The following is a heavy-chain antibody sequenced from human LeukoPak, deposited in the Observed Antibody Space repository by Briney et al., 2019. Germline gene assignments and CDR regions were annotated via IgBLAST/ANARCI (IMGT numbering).Heavy chain of an antibody. CDR2: ISYDGSNK. Sequence: PGGSLRLSCAAPGFTFSSYGMHWVRQAPGKGLEWVAVISYDGSNKYYADSVKGRFTISRDNPKNTLYLQMNSLRAEDTAVYYCAKDGYSSGWYATYYFDYWGQGTLATVSS. V-gene: IGHV3-30*18. D-gene: IGHD6-19*01. CDR3: AKDGYSSGWYATYYFDY. J-gene: IGHJ4*02. CDR1: GFTFSSYG.